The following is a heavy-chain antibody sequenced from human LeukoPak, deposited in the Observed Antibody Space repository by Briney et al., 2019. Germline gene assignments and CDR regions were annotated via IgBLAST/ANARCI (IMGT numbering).Heavy chain of an antibody. CDR2: ISGVGSTI. D-gene: IGHD4-23*01. CDR3: ARGLTTLAP. V-gene: IGHV3-48*01. CDR1: GFTFSDYS. J-gene: IGHJ5*02. Sequence: PGGSLRLSCEASGFTFSDYSMNWVRQAPGKGLEWVSYISGVGSTIYYADSVKGRFTMSRDNAENSLYLQMNSLRGEDTAVYYCARGLTTLAPGGQGTLVTVSS.